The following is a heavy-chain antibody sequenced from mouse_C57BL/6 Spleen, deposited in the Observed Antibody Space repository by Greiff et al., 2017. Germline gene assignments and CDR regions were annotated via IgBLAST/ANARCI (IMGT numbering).Heavy chain of an antibody. Sequence: QQRPGQGLEWIGMLHPNSGSTNYNEKFKSKATLTVDKSSSTAYMQLSSLTSEDSAVYYCAAAQATLDYWGQGTTLTVSS. CDR2: LHPNSGST. J-gene: IGHJ2*01. CDR3: AAAQATLDY. V-gene: IGHV1-64*01. D-gene: IGHD3-2*02.